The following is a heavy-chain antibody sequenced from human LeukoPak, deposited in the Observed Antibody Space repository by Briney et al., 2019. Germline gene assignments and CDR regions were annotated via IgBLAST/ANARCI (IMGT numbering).Heavy chain of an antibody. J-gene: IGHJ4*02. Sequence: ASVKVSCKVSGYILTELSIYWVRQAPGKGLEWMGGFDPEDGETVFAQKFQGRVTFTRNTPISTAYMELSSLRSEDTAVYYCARVLFYSSGNKSNRVDYWGQGTLVTVSS. V-gene: IGHV1-24*01. CDR3: ARVLFYSSGNKSNRVDY. CDR2: FDPEDGET. CDR1: GYILTELS. D-gene: IGHD6-19*01.